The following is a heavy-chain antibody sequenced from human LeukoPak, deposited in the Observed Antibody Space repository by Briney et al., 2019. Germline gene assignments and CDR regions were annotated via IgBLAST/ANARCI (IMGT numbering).Heavy chain of an antibody. CDR3: ARATTGTTNWFDP. CDR2: IYYSGST. V-gene: IGHV4-59*01. J-gene: IGHJ5*02. Sequence: QASEPLSLTCTVSVDSISGYYWSWIRQPPGKGLEWIGYIYYSGSTNYNPSLKSRVTISVDTSKNQYSLKLSSVTAADTAVYYCARATTGTTNWFDPWGQGTLVTVSS. D-gene: IGHD1-1*01. CDR1: VDSISGYY.